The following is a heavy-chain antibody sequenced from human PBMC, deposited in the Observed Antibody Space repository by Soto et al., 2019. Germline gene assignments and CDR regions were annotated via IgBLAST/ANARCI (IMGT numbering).Heavy chain of an antibody. D-gene: IGHD1-7*01. CDR1: GFTFSSYG. Sequence: PGGSLRLSCAASGFTFSSYGMHWVRQAPGKGLEWVAVIWYDGSNKYYADSVKGRFTISRDNSKNTLYLQMNSLRAEDTAVYYCARESITGTTELSYWGQGTLVTVSS. CDR2: IWYDGSNK. CDR3: ARESITGTTELSY. J-gene: IGHJ4*02. V-gene: IGHV3-33*01.